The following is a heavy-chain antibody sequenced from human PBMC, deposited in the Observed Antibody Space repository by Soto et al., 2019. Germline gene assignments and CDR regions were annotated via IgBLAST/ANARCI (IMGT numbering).Heavy chain of an antibody. CDR3: ARVPPYDFHNWFDP. CDR1: GGSISSGGYY. CDR2: IYYSGST. J-gene: IGHJ5*02. Sequence: KTSETLSLTCTVSGGSISSGGYYWSWIRQHPGKGLEWIGYIYYSGSTYYNPSLKSRVTISVDTSKNQFSLKLSSVTAADTAVYYCARVPPYDFHNWFDPWGQGTLVTVSS. V-gene: IGHV4-31*03. D-gene: IGHD3-3*01.